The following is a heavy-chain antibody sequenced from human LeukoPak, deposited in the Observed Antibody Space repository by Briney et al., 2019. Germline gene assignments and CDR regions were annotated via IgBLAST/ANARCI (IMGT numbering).Heavy chain of an antibody. V-gene: IGHV3-30-3*01. CDR2: TSYDGSNK. CDR1: GFTFSNYA. CDR3: ARGFSDIEVIPAPIGWFDP. J-gene: IGHJ5*02. Sequence: GGSLRLSCAASGFTFSNYAIHWIRQAPGKGLEWVAVTSYDGSNKYYAESVKGRFTISRDNSKSTVYLQMNSLRAEDTAIYYCARGFSDIEVIPAPIGWFDPWGQGTLVTVSS. D-gene: IGHD2-2*01.